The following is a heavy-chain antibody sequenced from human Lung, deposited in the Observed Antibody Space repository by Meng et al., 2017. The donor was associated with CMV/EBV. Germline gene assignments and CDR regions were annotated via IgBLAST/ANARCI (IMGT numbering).Heavy chain of an antibody. CDR1: GYTFSSYG. CDR2: IGGYDGRT. D-gene: IGHD3-22*01. CDR3: ARDFYEYDNSGYYDDTFDI. V-gene: IGHV1-18*01. J-gene: IGHJ3*02. Sequence: ASXXVSXKASGYTFSSYGISWVRQAPGQGLEWMGWIGGYDGRTNYRQKFKGRVTVTRDTSTSTAYMEVRSLGSDDTAVYYCARDFYEYDNSGYYDDTFDIWXQGTMVTVSS.